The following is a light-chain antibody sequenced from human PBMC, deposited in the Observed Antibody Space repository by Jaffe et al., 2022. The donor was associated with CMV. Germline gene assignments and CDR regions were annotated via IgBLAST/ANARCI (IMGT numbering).Light chain of an antibody. CDR3: QQANSFPLT. J-gene: IGKJ4*01. CDR2: GAT. Sequence: DIQMTQSPSSVSASVGDRVTITCRASQASSNWLVWYQLKPAKAPRLLISGATTLQTGVPSRFSGSGYGTEFILTISSLQPEDFATYYCQQANSFPLTFGGGTKVEVK. CDR1: QASSNW. V-gene: IGKV1D-12*01.